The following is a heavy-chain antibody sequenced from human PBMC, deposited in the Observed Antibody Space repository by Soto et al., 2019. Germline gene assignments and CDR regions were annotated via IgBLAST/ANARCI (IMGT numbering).Heavy chain of an antibody. J-gene: IGHJ4*02. CDR2: ISYSGST. CDR3: ARYRTRGKGFDY. Sequence: QVQLQESGPGLVKPSETLSLTCTVSGDSVSSGSYFWSWIRQPPGKGLEWIGYISYSGSTNYNSSLKSRVTISKDTSENQFSLKLSSVTAADTAVYYCARYRTRGKGFDYWGQGTLVTVSS. CDR1: GDSVSSGSYF. V-gene: IGHV4-61*01. D-gene: IGHD3-10*01.